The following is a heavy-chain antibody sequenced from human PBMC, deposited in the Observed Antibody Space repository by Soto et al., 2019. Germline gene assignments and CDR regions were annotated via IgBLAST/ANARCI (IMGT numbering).Heavy chain of an antibody. CDR3: ARDLGYGDYGTDF. D-gene: IGHD4-17*01. V-gene: IGHV1-18*04. Sequence: QVQLVQSGAEVKKPGASVKVSCQASGYSFSNNGISWVRQAPGQGFEWMGWINGDNGNTNYAQKFQGRVTMTTETSTSTAYMELRSLRSADTAVYYCARDLGYGDYGTDFWGQGTLVTVSS. J-gene: IGHJ4*02. CDR2: INGDNGNT. CDR1: GYSFSNNG.